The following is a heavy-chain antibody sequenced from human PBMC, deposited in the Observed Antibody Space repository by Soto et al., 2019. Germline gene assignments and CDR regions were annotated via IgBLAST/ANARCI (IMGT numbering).Heavy chain of an antibody. CDR2: INHSGST. CDR3: ARGRVSISSYFYYYYGMDV. V-gene: IGHV4-34*01. D-gene: IGHD6-6*01. CDR1: GGSFSGYY. J-gene: IGHJ6*02. Sequence: QVQLQQWGAGLLKPSETLSLTCAVYGGSFSGYYWSWIRQPPGKGLEWIGEINHSGSTNYNPSLKSRVTISVDTSKNQFSLKLSSVTAADTAVYYCARGRVSISSYFYYYYGMDVWGQGTTVTVSS.